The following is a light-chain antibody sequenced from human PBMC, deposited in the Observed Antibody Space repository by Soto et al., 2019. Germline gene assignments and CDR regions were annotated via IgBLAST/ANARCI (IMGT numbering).Light chain of an antibody. CDR1: QNINSN. CDR2: GPS. Sequence: EVRVSQSASTLSVSTGERVTLSCRASQNINSNLAWYQQKPGQPPRLVIYGPSTRATGIPARFSGSGSGTEFTLTIGSLQSEDFAVYYCQQYHNWPPITFGQRTRLAIK. CDR3: QQYHNWPPIT. V-gene: IGKV3-15*01. J-gene: IGKJ5*01.